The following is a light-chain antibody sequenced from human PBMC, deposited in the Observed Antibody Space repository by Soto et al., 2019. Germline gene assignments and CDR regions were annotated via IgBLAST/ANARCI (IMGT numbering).Light chain of an antibody. Sequence: AVMTQSPLSLPVTLGQPASISCKSSQSLVYSDGNTYLSWFQQRPGQSPRRLIYQVSDRDSGVPDRFSGSGSGTDFTLKISRVEAEDVGVYYCMQALQTPPTFGGGTKVDIK. CDR3: MQALQTPPT. CDR2: QVS. CDR1: QSLVYSDGNTY. V-gene: IGKV2-30*01. J-gene: IGKJ4*01.